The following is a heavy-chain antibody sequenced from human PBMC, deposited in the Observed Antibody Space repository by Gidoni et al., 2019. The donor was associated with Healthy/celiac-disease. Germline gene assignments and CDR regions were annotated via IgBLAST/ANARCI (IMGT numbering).Heavy chain of an antibody. J-gene: IGHJ4*02. D-gene: IGHD6-19*01. CDR1: GGTFSSYA. V-gene: IGHV1-69*01. Sequence: QVQLVQSGAEVKQPGSSVKVSCKASGGTFSSYAISWVRQAPGQGLEWMGGIIPIFGTANYEQKFQGRVTITADESTSTAYMELSSLRAEDTAVYYCAGSRASSGWVDYWGQGTLVTVSS. CDR2: IIPIFGTA. CDR3: AGSRASSGWVDY.